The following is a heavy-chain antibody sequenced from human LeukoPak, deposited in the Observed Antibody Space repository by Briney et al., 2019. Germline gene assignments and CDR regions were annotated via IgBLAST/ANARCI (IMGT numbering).Heavy chain of an antibody. D-gene: IGHD3-10*01. CDR1: GFTFSSFV. V-gene: IGHV3-30*18. CDR2: ISSDGNNK. Sequence: GGSLRLSCAASGFTFSSFVIHWVRQAPGKGLEWVAVISSDGNNKYYADSVKGRFTISRDDSRNTLYLQMNSLRAEDTAVYYCAKLGWGGVRGFIRGFYFDYWGQGTLVTVSS. CDR3: AKLGWGGVRGFIRGFYFDY. J-gene: IGHJ4*02.